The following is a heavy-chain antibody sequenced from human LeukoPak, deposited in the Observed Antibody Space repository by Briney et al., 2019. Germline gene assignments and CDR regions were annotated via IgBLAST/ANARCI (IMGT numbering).Heavy chain of an antibody. V-gene: IGHV3-23*01. D-gene: IGHD3-10*01. CDR3: WGYHYYGSGRDAFEI. CDR2: PGGGAGST. J-gene: IGHJ3*02. CDR1: GYSFTSYW. Sequence: GESLKISCKGSGYSFTSYWIGWVRQMPGKGLEWMGIIYPGGGAGSTYYADSVKGRLTISRDDFKNTLYVEMNSLRVEDTAVYYCWGYHYYGSGRDAFEIWGQGTMVTVSS.